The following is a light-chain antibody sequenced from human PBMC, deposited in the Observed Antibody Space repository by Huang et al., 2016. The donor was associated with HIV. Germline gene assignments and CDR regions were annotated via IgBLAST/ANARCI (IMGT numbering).Light chain of an antibody. CDR1: QSISTY. CDR3: QQRIMWRPGLT. Sequence: EIVLTQSPATLSLSPGEGATLSCRASQSISTYLAWYQQKPGQAPRLLIYDASTRSTGIPARFSGSVSGTDFTLTITSLEPEDFAVYYCQQRIMWRPGLTFGGGTKVEI. J-gene: IGKJ4*01. V-gene: IGKV3-11*01. CDR2: DAS.